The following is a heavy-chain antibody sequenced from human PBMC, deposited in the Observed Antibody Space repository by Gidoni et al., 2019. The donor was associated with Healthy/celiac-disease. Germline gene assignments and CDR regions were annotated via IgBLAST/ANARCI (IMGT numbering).Heavy chain of an antibody. CDR3: AKEGPRITMVQGDH. Sequence: EVQLLESGGGLVQPGGSLRLSCAASGFPFSSYAMSWVRQAPGKGLGWVSSISGSGGSTYYADSVKGRFTISRDNSKNTLYLQMNSLRAEDTAVYYCAKEGPRITMVQGDHWGQGTLVTVSS. V-gene: IGHV3-23*01. J-gene: IGHJ4*02. D-gene: IGHD3-10*01. CDR2: ISGSGGST. CDR1: GFPFSSYA.